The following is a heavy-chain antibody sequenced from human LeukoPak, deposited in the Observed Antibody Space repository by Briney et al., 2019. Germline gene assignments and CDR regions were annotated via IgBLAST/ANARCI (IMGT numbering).Heavy chain of an antibody. Sequence: PGGSLRLSCAASGFTVSNNYMSWVRQAPGKGLEWVSVIYSGGNTYYADSVKGRFTIPRDNSKNTVYLYMNSLRADDTAVYYCVRESGFGELFPYAFDIWGQGTMVTVSS. CDR1: GFTVSNNY. D-gene: IGHD3-10*01. CDR3: VRESGFGELFPYAFDI. CDR2: IYSGGNT. J-gene: IGHJ3*02. V-gene: IGHV3-53*01.